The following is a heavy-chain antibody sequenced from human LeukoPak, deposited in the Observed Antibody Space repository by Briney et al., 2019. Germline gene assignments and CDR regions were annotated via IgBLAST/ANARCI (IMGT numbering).Heavy chain of an antibody. CDR2: IYRSGST. V-gene: IGHV4-38-2*02. CDR3: ARLTHSYYTDTTGYYPYYYMDV. J-gene: IGHJ6*03. Sequence: SEPLSLTCSGSNYSISNSLYWGWLRQPPGKGLEWIGSIYRSGSTFYNPSLKSRVTISLDTSKNQFSLKLSSVTAADTAVYFCARLTHSYYTDTTGYYPYYYMDVWGKGTTVTVSS. CDR1: NYSISNSLY. D-gene: IGHD3-22*01.